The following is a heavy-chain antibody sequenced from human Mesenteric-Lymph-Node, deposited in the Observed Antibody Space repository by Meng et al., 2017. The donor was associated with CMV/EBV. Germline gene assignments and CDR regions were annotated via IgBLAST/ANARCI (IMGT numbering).Heavy chain of an antibody. CDR2: IRYDGSRQ. J-gene: IGHJ6*02. V-gene: IGHV3-30*02. Sequence: GESLKISCAASGFTFSNAWMSWVRQAPGKGLEWVAFIRYDGSRQYYADSVTGRFTISRDNSRNTLHLQMNSLSGEDTAIYHCVRVFLQYGMDVWGQGTTVTVSS. D-gene: IGHD2/OR15-2a*01. CDR1: GFTFSNAW. CDR3: VRVFLQYGMDV.